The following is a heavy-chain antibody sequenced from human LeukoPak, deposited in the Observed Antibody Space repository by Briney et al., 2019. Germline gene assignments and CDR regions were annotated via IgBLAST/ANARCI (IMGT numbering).Heavy chain of an antibody. J-gene: IGHJ6*04. V-gene: IGHV5-51*01. CDR1: GYSFTSYW. D-gene: IGHD3-3*01. CDR2: IYPGDSDT. CDR3: ESVNVFWCGWIDV. Sequence: GESLKISCKGSGYSFTSYWIGWVRQMPGKGLEWMGIIYPGDSDTRYSPSFQGQVTISADKSISTAYLQLRSMKVSDSDMYYCESVNVFWCGWIDVWGKGTTVTVSS.